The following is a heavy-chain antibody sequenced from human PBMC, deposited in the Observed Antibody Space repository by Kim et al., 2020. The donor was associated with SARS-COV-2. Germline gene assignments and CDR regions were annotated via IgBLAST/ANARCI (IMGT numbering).Heavy chain of an antibody. CDR1: GFTFTSSA. J-gene: IGHJ4*02. V-gene: IGHV1-58*01. CDR2: IVVGSGNT. CDR3: AAGRWGSGWLVYFDY. Sequence: SVKVSCKASGFTFTSSAVQWVRQARGQRLEWIGWIVVGSGNTNYAQKFQERVTITRDMSTSTAYMELSSLRSEDTAVYYCAAGRWGSGWLVYFDYWGQGTLVTVSS. D-gene: IGHD6-19*01.